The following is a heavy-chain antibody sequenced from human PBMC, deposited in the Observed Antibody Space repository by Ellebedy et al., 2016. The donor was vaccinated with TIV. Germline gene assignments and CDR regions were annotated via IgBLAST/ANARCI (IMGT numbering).Heavy chain of an antibody. CDR3: ARRRALMVYAKPFDY. D-gene: IGHD2-8*01. V-gene: IGHV4-34*01. CDR1: GGSFSGYY. Sequence: SETLSLXXAVYGGSFSGYYWSWIRQPPGKGLEWIGEINHSGSTNYNPSLKSRVTISVDTSKNQFSLKLSSVTAADTAVYYCARRRALMVYAKPFDYWGQGTLVTVSS. CDR2: INHSGST. J-gene: IGHJ4*02.